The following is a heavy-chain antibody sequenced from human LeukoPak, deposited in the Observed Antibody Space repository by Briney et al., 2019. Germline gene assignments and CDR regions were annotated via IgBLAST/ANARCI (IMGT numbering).Heavy chain of an antibody. V-gene: IGHV3-30*03. CDR1: GFTFSSYG. D-gene: IGHD3-22*01. CDR2: ISYDGSNK. J-gene: IGHJ4*02. CDR3: ATQVISGYHPEKIDY. Sequence: GGSLRLSCAASGFTFSSYGMHWVRQAPGKGLEWVAVISYDGSNKYYADSVKGRFTISRDNSKNTLYLQMNSLRAEDTAVYYCATQVISGYHPEKIDYWGQGTLVTVSS.